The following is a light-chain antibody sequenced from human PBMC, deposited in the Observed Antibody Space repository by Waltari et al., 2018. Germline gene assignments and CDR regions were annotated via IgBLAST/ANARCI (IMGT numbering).Light chain of an antibody. CDR3: QQANSFPRT. CDR2: HAS. J-gene: IGKJ1*01. Sequence: DIQMTQSPSSVSASVGDSVTITCRASQDVKYWLAWYQQRPGKAPKLLIFHASSLECGVPSRFSGSGSGTEFNLTISSLQPEDVATYFCQQANSFPRTFGQGTKVEI. CDR1: QDVKYW. V-gene: IGKV1-12*01.